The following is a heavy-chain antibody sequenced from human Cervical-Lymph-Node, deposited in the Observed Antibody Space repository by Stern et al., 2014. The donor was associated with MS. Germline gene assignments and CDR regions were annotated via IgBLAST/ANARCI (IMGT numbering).Heavy chain of an antibody. Sequence: EVQLVESGGGLAQPGGSLRLSCAASGFTFNNYAMGWVRQTPGKGLEWVSGISASGITTYYADSVKGRFSISRDKSKDTLYLQMNSLRAEDTAVYFCARDYDIVVAWAAYWGQGTLVTVSS. D-gene: IGHD2-15*01. J-gene: IGHJ4*02. CDR2: ISASGITT. CDR3: ARDYDIVVAWAAY. CDR1: GFTFNNYA. V-gene: IGHV3-23*04.